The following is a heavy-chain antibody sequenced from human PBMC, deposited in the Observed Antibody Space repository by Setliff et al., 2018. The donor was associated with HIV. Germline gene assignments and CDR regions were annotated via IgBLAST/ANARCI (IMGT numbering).Heavy chain of an antibody. V-gene: IGHV5-51*01. Sequence: PGESLKISCKGPENSFTTYWIGWVRQMPGKGLEWMGIIYPDDSDTRYSPSFQGQVTMSVDKSVNTAYLQWSSLKASDTAMYFCARHLRETYYYGSGSPGVAFDIWGQGTMVTVSS. CDR2: IYPDDSDT. J-gene: IGHJ3*02. CDR3: ARHLRETYYYGSGSPGVAFDI. D-gene: IGHD3-10*01. CDR1: ENSFTTYW.